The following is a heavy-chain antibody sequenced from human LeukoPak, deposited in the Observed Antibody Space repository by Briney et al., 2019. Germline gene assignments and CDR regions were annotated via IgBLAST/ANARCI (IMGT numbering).Heavy chain of an antibody. V-gene: IGHV3-21*01. Sequence: GGSLRLSCAASGFTFGSYSMNWVRQAPGKGMEWVSSISSSSYIYYADSVKGRFTISRDNAKNSLYLQMNSLRAEDTAVYYCARDPGKAAAGGDNWFDPWGQGTLVTVSS. J-gene: IGHJ5*02. D-gene: IGHD6-13*01. CDR3: ARDPGKAAAGGDNWFDP. CDR2: ISSSSYI. CDR1: GFTFGSYS.